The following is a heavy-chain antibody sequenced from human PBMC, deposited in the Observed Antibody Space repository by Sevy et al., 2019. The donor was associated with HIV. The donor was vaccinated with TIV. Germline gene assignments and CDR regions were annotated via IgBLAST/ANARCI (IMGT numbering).Heavy chain of an antibody. V-gene: IGHV3-30*04. CDR3: ARDAPDSGHDA. Sequence: GGSLRLSCAASGFTFSSYAMHWVRQAPGKGLEWVAVISYDGSNKYYADSVKGRFTISRDNSKNTLYLQMNSLRAEDTAVYYCARDAPDSGHDAWGQGTLVTVSS. CDR1: GFTFSSYA. D-gene: IGHD5-12*01. CDR2: ISYDGSNK. J-gene: IGHJ4*02.